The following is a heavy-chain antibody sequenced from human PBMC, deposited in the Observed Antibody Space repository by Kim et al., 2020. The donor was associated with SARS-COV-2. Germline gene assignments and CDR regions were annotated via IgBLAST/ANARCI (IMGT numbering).Heavy chain of an antibody. Sequence: NYNPSLKSRVTISVATSKNQFSLKLSSVTAADTAVYYCAGTPMVRGVIRYWGQGTLVTVSS. J-gene: IGHJ4*02. D-gene: IGHD3-10*01. V-gene: IGHV4-34*01. CDR3: AGTPMVRGVIRY.